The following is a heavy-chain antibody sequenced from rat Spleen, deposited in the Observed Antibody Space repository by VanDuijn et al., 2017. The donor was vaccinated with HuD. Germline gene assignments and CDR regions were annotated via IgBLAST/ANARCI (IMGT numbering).Heavy chain of an antibody. CDR1: GFTFSDCY. J-gene: IGHJ1*01. CDR3: VRQGYLRDWYFDF. D-gene: IGHD2-5*01. V-gene: IGHV5-7*01. CDR2: ISYDGSST. Sequence: EVQLVESGGALVQPGRSMNLSCATSGFTFSDCYMAWVRQAPTKGLDWVATISYDGSSTYYRDSVKGRFTISRDNGKSTLYLEMDSLRSEDMATYYCVRQGYLRDWYFDFWGPGTMVTVSS.